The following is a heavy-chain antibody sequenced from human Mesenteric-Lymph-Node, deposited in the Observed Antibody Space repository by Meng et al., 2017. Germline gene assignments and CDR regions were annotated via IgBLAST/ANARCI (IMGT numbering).Heavy chain of an antibody. V-gene: IGHV4-31*03. CDR2: MYYSGPT. CDR1: GGSVSSGGYY. CDR3: AANRDGFDP. Sequence: QGHLQESGPGLVQPSQHLYLTCTVSGGSVSSGGYYWSWIRQHPGKGLEWLGHMYYSGPTYYNPSLKSRVTISVDTSQNQFSLKLSSVTAADTAVYYCAANRDGFDPWGQGTLVTVSS. J-gene: IGHJ5*02.